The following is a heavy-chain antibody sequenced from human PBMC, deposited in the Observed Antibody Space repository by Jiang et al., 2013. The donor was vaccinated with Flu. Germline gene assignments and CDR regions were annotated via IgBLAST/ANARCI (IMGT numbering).Heavy chain of an antibody. D-gene: IGHD3-22*01. Sequence: TLSLTCAISGDSVSSNSAAWNWIRQSPSRGLEWLGRTYYRSKWYNDYAVSVKSRITINPDTSKNQFSLQLNSVTPEDTAVYYCARSNYYYYDSSGYRGGAFDIWGQGTMVTVSS. CDR3: ARSNYYYYDSSGYRGGAFDI. J-gene: IGHJ3*02. V-gene: IGHV6-1*01. CDR2: TYYRSKWYN. CDR1: GDSVSSNSAA.